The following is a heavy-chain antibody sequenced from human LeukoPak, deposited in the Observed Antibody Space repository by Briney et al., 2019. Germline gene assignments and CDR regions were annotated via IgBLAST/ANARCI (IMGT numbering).Heavy chain of an antibody. D-gene: IGHD4-23*01. CDR2: IYYGGST. CDR3: ARNLYGGNLNYFDY. J-gene: IGHJ4*02. V-gene: IGHV4-59*01. CDR1: GGSISSYY. Sequence: PSETLSLTCTVSGGSISSYYWSWIRQPPGKGLEWIGYIYYGGSTNYNPSLKSRVTISVDTSKNQFSLKLSSVTAADTAVYYCARNLYGGNLNYFDYWGQGTLVTVSS.